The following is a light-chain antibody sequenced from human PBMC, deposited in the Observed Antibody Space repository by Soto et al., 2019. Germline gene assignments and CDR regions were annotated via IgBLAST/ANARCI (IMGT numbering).Light chain of an antibody. J-gene: IGKJ1*01. CDR2: GAS. V-gene: IGKV3-20*01. CDR1: QSVSSNY. CDR3: QQYGSSPCT. Sequence: EIVLTQSPDTLSLSPGERATLSCRASQSVSSNYLAWYQQKPGQAPRLLIYGASSRASVIPDRFSGSGSGTDFTLTISRLEPEDFAVYYCQQYGSSPCTFGQGTKVDIK.